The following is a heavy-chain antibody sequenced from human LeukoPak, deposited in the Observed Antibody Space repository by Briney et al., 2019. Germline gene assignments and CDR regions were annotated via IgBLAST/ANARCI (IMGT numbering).Heavy chain of an antibody. J-gene: IGHJ4*02. D-gene: IGHD3-9*01. CDR3: APIAIRSRY. Sequence: GGSLRLSWAASGFIVSSKYMSWVRQAPGKGLEWVSVIYSGGSTYYEDSVKGRFTISRDNSKNTLYLQMNSLRAEDTAVYYCAPIAIRSRYWGQGTLVTVSS. CDR2: IYSGGST. V-gene: IGHV3-66*01. CDR1: GFIVSSKY.